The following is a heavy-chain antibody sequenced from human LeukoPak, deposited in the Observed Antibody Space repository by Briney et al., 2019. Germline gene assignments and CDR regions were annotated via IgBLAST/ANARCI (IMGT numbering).Heavy chain of an antibody. J-gene: IGHJ3*02. CDR3: AKDKGLRYFDWLLYLDAFDI. CDR1: GFTFSSYA. CDR2: ISGSGGSI. Sequence: GGSLRLSCAASGFTFSSYAMSWVRQAPGKGLEWVSAISGSGGSIYYADSVKGRFTISRDNSKNTLYLQMNSLRAEDTAVYYCAKDKGLRYFDWLLYLDAFDIWGQGTMVTVSS. V-gene: IGHV3-23*01. D-gene: IGHD3-9*01.